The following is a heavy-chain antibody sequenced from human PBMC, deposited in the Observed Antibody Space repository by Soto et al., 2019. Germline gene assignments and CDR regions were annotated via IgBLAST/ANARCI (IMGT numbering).Heavy chain of an antibody. Sequence: QVQLQESGPGLVKPSQTLSLTCTVSGGSINSGNYFWSWIRQPPGKGLEWIGYISNSGSTYYNPSRHSRLTISVDTSTTQFSLTLPSVTAADTAVYYCARDNGGLGGWGPGATVTVSS. D-gene: IGHD2-8*01. CDR2: ISNSGST. CDR3: ARDNGGLGG. CDR1: GGSINSGNYF. V-gene: IGHV4-30-4*01. J-gene: IGHJ6*02.